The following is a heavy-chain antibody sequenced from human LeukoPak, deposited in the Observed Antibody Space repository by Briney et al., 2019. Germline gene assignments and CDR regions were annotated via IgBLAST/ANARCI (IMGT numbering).Heavy chain of an antibody. J-gene: IGHJ5*02. Sequence: GRSLRLSCAASGFTFSSYGMHWVRQAPGKGLEWVAVIWYDGSNKYYADSVKVRFTISRDNSKNTLYLQMNSLRAEDTAVYYCAKEGGPGYCSSTSCYHNWFDPWGQGTLVTVSS. CDR3: AKEGGPGYCSSTSCYHNWFDP. V-gene: IGHV3-33*06. CDR2: IWYDGSNK. D-gene: IGHD2-2*01. CDR1: GFTFSSYG.